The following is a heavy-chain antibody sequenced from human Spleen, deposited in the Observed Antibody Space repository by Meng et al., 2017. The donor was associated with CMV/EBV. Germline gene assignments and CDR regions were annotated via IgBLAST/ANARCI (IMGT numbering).Heavy chain of an antibody. CDR3: ARNGADEDYWFDP. J-gene: IGHJ5*02. Sequence: GGSLRLSCKGSGYSFTSYWIGWVRQMPGKGLEWMGIIYPGDSDTKYSPSFQGQVTISADKSITTAYLQWNSLKASDTAIYYCARNGADEDYWFDPWGQGTLVTVSS. CDR1: GYSFTSYW. V-gene: IGHV5-51*01. D-gene: IGHD4-17*01. CDR2: IYPGDSDT.